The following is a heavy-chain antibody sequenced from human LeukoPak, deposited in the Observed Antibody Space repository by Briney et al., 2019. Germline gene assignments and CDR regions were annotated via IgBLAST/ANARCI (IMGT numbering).Heavy chain of an antibody. CDR1: GGSISSYY. CDR2: ICSSGST. CDR3: ARASGWYDPFDY. V-gene: IGHV4-4*07. J-gene: IGHJ4*02. Sequence: SETLSLTCTVSGGSISSYYWSWIRQPAGKGLEWIGRICSSGSTNYNPSLKSRVALPVDTSKNQFSLRLNSVTAADTAMYYCARASGWYDPFDYWGQGTLVTVSS. D-gene: IGHD6-19*01.